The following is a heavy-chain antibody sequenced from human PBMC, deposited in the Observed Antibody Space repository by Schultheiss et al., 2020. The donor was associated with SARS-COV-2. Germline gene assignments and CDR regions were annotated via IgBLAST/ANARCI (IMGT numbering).Heavy chain of an antibody. Sequence: SETLSLTCTVSGGSISSYYWSWIRQPPGKGLEWIGEINHSGSTYYNPSLKSRVTISVDTSKNQFSLKLSSVTAADTAVYYCARGYRPGIAVATDWYFDLWGRGTLVTVSS. CDR3: ARGYRPGIAVATDWYFDL. J-gene: IGHJ2*01. CDR2: INHSGST. V-gene: IGHV4-59*01. D-gene: IGHD6-19*01. CDR1: GGSISSYY.